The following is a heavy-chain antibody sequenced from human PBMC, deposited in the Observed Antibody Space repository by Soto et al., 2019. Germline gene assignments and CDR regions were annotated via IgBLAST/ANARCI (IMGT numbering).Heavy chain of an antibody. CDR3: ATSGPIVDGDSTRPHFDY. J-gene: IGHJ4*02. D-gene: IGHD1-26*01. V-gene: IGHV3-15*07. Sequence: EVQLVESGGGLVKPGGSLRVSCAASGFTFSNAWMNWVRQAPGKGLEWVGRIKSNTAGGTTDYAAPVKGRFSISRDDYKNPRYLQMNSLKTEDTAVYYCATSGPIVDGDSTRPHFDYWGQGTLVTVSS. CDR2: IKSNTAGGTT. CDR1: GFTFSNAW.